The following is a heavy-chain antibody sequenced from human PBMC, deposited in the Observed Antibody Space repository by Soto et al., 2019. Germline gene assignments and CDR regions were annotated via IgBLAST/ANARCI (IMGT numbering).Heavy chain of an antibody. Sequence: SGPTLVNPTQTLTLTCTFSGFSLSTSGVGVGWIRQPPGKALEWLALIYWDDDKRYSPSLKSRLTITKDTSKNQVVLTMTNMDPVDTATYYCARLRYFDWLSHFDYWGQGTLVTVSS. V-gene: IGHV2-5*02. D-gene: IGHD3-9*01. CDR1: GFSLSTSGVG. J-gene: IGHJ4*02. CDR2: IYWDDDK. CDR3: ARLRYFDWLSHFDY.